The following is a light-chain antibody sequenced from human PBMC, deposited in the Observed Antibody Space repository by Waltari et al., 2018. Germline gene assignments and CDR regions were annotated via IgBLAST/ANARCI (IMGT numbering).Light chain of an antibody. Sequence: QSALTQPASVSGSPGQSITISCTGTSSDVGGYNFVSWYQQHPGKAPKLIIYDVTERPSGVSHRFSGSKSGNTASLTISVLQAEDEADYYCSSYTSTSSYVFGAETKVTVL. CDR1: SSDVGGYNF. V-gene: IGLV2-14*01. CDR3: SSYTSTSSYV. J-gene: IGLJ1*01. CDR2: DVT.